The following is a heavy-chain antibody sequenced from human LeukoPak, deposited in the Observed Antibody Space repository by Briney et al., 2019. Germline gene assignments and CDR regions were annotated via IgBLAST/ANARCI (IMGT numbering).Heavy chain of an antibody. CDR1: GASINSGSYY. V-gene: IGHV4-61*09. J-gene: IGHJ4*02. CDR3: ATDFGDSSGWYRF. Sequence: SQTLSLTCTVSGASINSGSYYWSWIRQPAGKGLEFIGHFYSSGSTNYNPSLKSRVSISVDTSKNQFSLEVTSVTAADTAVYYCATDFGDSSGWYRFWGQGTLVAVSS. CDR2: FYSSGST. D-gene: IGHD6-19*01.